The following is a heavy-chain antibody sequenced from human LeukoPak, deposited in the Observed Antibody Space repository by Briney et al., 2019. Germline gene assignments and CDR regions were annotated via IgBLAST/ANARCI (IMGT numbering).Heavy chain of an antibody. CDR1: GGSISSYY. CDR2: IYYSGST. J-gene: IGHJ4*02. D-gene: IGHD3-22*01. V-gene: IGHV4-59*12. Sequence: SETLSLTCTVSGGSISSYYWSWIRQPPGKGLEWIGYIYYSGSTNYNPSLKSRVTISVDTPKNQFSLKLSSVTAADTAVYYCARETYYYDSSGSDYWGQGTLVTVSS. CDR3: ARETYYYDSSGSDY.